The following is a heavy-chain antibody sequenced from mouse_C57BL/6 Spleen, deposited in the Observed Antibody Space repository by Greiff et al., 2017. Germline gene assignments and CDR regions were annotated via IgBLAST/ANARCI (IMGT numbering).Heavy chain of an antibody. J-gene: IGHJ2*01. CDR1: GYSITSGYY. CDR2: ISYDGSN. D-gene: IGHD2-13*01. CDR3: ARGDGDGYFDY. Sequence: EVQLVESGPGLVKPSQSLSLTCSVTGYSITSGYYWNWIRQFPGNKLEWMGYISYDGSNNYNPSLKNRISITRDTSKNQFFLKLNSVTTEDTATYYCARGDGDGYFDYWGQGTTLTVSS. V-gene: IGHV3-6*01.